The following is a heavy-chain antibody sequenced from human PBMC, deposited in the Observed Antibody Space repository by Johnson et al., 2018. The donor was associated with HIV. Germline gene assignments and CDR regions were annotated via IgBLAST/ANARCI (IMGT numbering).Heavy chain of an antibody. J-gene: IGHJ3*02. V-gene: IGHV3-20*04. CDR3: ARGGIAAAGSLLGAFEI. CDR1: GFTFDDYG. CDR2: INWNGGST. Sequence: QLVESGGSVVRPGGSLRLSCAASGFTFDDYGMSWVRQAPGKGLEWVSGINWNGGSTGYADSVKGLFTISRDNAKKSLYLQMNSLRAEDTALYYCARGGIAAAGSLLGAFEIWGHGTMVTVSS. D-gene: IGHD6-13*01.